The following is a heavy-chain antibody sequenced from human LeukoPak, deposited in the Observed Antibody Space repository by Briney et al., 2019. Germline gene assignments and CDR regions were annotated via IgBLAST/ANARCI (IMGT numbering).Heavy chain of an antibody. CDR1: GASISSGGYS. CDR3: ASGGYGDYVGSHYYYYGMDV. Sequence: SQTLSLTCAVSGASISSGGYSWNWIRQPPGKGLEWIGYIYYSGSTNYNPSLKSRVTISVDTSKNQFSLKLSSVTAADTAVYYCASGGYGDYVGSHYYYYGMDVWGQGTTVTVSS. D-gene: IGHD4-17*01. J-gene: IGHJ6*02. CDR2: IYYSGST. V-gene: IGHV4-61*08.